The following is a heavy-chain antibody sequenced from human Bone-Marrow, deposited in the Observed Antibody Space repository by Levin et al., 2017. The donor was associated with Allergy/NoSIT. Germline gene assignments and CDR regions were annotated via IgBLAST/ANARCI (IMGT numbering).Heavy chain of an antibody. D-gene: IGHD5-12*01. CDR3: AKIAGLGTSYDYGANFDY. CDR1: GYSFISHW. J-gene: IGHJ4*02. Sequence: KVSCQGSGYSFISHWIGWVRQMPGRGLEWMGIIYPGDSDTKISPSFQGQVTMSADKSISTVYLQWSSLKTSDTAVYYCAKIAGLGTSYDYGANFDYWGQGTLITVSS. V-gene: IGHV5-51*01. CDR2: IYPGDSDT.